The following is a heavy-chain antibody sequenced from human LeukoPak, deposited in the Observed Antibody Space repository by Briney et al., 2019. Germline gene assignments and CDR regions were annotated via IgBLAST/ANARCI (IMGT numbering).Heavy chain of an antibody. CDR3: ARDTGYSSSWSPYYMDV. CDR2: IIPIFGTA. D-gene: IGHD6-13*01. J-gene: IGHJ6*03. Sequence: ASVKVSCKASGGTFSSYAISWVRQAPGQGLEWMGRIIPIFGTANYAQKFQGRVTITTDESTSTAYMELSSLRSEDTAVYYCARDTGYSSSWSPYYMDVWGKGTTVTVSS. V-gene: IGHV1-69*05. CDR1: GGTFSSYA.